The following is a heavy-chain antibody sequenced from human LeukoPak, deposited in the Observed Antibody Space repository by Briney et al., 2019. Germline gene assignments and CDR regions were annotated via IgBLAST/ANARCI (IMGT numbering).Heavy chain of an antibody. D-gene: IGHD1-14*01. CDR2: INHGGST. CDR3: ARGVGGQPEDNWFDP. Sequence: SETLSLTCAVYGGSFCDYYWSWIRQPPGRGLGWVGKINHGGSTNYTPSLKSRVTISVDTSKNQFSLRLSSVTAAGTAVYYCARGVGGQPEDNWFDPWGQGTLVTVSS. J-gene: IGHJ5*02. CDR1: GGSFCDYY. V-gene: IGHV4-34*01.